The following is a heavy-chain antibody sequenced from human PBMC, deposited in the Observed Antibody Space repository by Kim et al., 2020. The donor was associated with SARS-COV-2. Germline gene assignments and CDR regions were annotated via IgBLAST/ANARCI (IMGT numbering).Heavy chain of an antibody. CDR2: ISDSGTTI. V-gene: IGHV3-48*03. Sequence: GGSLRLSCVASGFTFSSYEMHWVRQAPGKGLEWVSYISDSGTTIYYADSVKGRFTISRDNAKNSLFLQMNSLRVEDAAIYYCARRSDPATFDFWGQGTLVTVSS. J-gene: IGHJ4*02. CDR1: GFTFSSYE. CDR3: ARRSDPATFDF. D-gene: IGHD2-21*01.